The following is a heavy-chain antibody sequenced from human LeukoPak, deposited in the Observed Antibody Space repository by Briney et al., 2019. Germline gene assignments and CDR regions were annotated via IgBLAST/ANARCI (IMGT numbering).Heavy chain of an antibody. CDR3: AHGAVDTSYWSSFYFDY. Sequence: SGPTLVKPTQTLTLTCTFSGFSLSTSGVGVGWIRQPPGKALEWLALIYWDDDKRYSPSLKSRLTITKDTSRNQVVLSMTNMDPVDAATYYCAHGAVDTSYWSSFYFDYWGHGTLVTVSS. CDR2: IYWDDDK. V-gene: IGHV2-5*02. CDR1: GFSLSTSGVG. D-gene: IGHD2-2*01. J-gene: IGHJ4*01.